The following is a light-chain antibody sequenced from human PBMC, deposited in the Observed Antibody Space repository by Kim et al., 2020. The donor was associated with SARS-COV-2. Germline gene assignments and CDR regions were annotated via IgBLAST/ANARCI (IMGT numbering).Light chain of an antibody. V-gene: IGLV3-25*03. Sequence: PGQTARITCSGDALQKQYAYWYQQKPGQAPVLVIYKDSERPSGIPERFSGSSSGTTVTLTISGVQAEDEADYYCQSADSSGTFVVFGGGTKLTVL. CDR2: KDS. J-gene: IGLJ2*01. CDR1: ALQKQY. CDR3: QSADSSGTFVV.